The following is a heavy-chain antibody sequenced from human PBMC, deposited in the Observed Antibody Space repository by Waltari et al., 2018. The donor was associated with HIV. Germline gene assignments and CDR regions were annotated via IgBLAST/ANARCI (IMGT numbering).Heavy chain of an antibody. CDR3: ARSPTAMATFDY. J-gene: IGHJ4*02. CDR1: GLTFSSYW. Sequence: EVQLVESGGGLVQPGGSLRLSCAASGLTFSSYWMSWVRQAPGKGLEWVANIKQDGSEKYYVDSVKGRFTISRDNAKNSLYLQMNSLRAEDTAVYYCARSPTAMATFDYWGQGTLVTVSS. D-gene: IGHD5-18*01. V-gene: IGHV3-7*01. CDR2: IKQDGSEK.